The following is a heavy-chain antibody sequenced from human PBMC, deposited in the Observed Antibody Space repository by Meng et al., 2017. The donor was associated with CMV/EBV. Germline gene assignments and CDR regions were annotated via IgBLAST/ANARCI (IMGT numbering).Heavy chain of an antibody. J-gene: IGHJ5*02. Sequence: SETLSLTCTVSGGSISSYYWSWIRQPPGKGLEWIGYIYYSGSTNYNPSLKSRVTISVDTSKNQFSLKLSSVTAADTAVYYCASDLPGGWFDPWGQGTLVTVSS. CDR3: ASDLPGGWFDP. V-gene: IGHV4-59*01. CDR2: IYYSGST. CDR1: GGSISSYY. D-gene: IGHD1-14*01.